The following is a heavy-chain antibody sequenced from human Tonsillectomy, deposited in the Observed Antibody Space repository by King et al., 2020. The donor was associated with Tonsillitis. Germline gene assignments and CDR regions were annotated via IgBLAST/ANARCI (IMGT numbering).Heavy chain of an antibody. CDR3: AKSLAGISGWFDP. CDR1: GFIFSSYA. J-gene: IGHJ5*02. Sequence: VQLVESGGGLVQPGGALRLSCAASGFIFSSYAMSWVRQAPGKGLEWVSALSCSGGHTYYADSVKGRFTITRDNPKNTRYLQTNSLRAEDTAVYYCAKSLAGISGWFDPWGQGTLVTVSS. V-gene: IGHV3-23*04. CDR2: LSCSGGHT. D-gene: IGHD3-10*01.